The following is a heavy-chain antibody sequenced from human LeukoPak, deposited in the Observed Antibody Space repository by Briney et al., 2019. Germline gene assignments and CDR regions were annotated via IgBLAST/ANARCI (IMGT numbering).Heavy chain of an antibody. CDR1: GFAFSSYS. D-gene: IGHD2-15*01. Sequence: GGSLRLSCAACGFAFSSYSMSWVRQAPGKGLEWVSAISGSGADTYYTDSVKGRFTISRDNSKTTLFLQMNSLRAEDTAIYYCAKDLRGSDGSGKPSDYWGQGTLVTVSS. CDR2: ISGSGADT. CDR3: AKDLRGSDGSGKPSDY. J-gene: IGHJ4*02. V-gene: IGHV3-23*01.